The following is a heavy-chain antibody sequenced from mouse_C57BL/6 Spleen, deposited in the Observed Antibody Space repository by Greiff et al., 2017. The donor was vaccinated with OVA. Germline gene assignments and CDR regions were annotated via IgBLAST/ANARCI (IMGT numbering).Heavy chain of an antibody. Sequence: DVHLVESGEGLVKPGGSLKLSCAASGFTFSSYAMSWVRQTPEKRLEWVAYISSGGDYIYYADTVKGRFTISRDNARNTLYLQMSSLKSEDTAMYYCTRDYDKGGYAMDYWGQGTSVTVSS. CDR1: GFTFSSYA. D-gene: IGHD2-4*01. CDR3: TRDYDKGGYAMDY. CDR2: ISSGGDYI. J-gene: IGHJ4*01. V-gene: IGHV5-9-1*02.